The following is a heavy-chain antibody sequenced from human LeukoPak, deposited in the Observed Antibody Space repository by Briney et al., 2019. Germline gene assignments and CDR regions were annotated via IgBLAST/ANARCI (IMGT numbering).Heavy chain of an antibody. D-gene: IGHD2-15*01. Sequence: SETLSLTCTVSGGSISGYYWSWIRQPAGKGLEWIGRIYTSGSTNYNPSLKSRVTMSVDTSKNQFSLKLSSVTAADTAVYYCARVLRPHDAFDIWGQGTMVTVSS. CDR1: GGSISGYY. CDR3: ARVLRPHDAFDI. V-gene: IGHV4-4*07. CDR2: IYTSGST. J-gene: IGHJ3*02.